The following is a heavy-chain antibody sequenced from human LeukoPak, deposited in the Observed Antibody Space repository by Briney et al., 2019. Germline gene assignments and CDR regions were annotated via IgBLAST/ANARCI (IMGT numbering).Heavy chain of an antibody. CDR2: ISYDGRNI. D-gene: IGHD2-2*01. Sequence: GGSLRLPCAASGFTFNNYGMHWVRQAPGKGLEWVAVISYDGRNIHYPDSVKGRFTISRDISTDTLWLQMDSLRTEDTAVYYCAKGPLRGTAAAIDYWGQGTLVTVSS. CDR3: AKGPLRGTAAAIDY. CDR1: GFTFNNYG. J-gene: IGHJ4*02. V-gene: IGHV3-30*18.